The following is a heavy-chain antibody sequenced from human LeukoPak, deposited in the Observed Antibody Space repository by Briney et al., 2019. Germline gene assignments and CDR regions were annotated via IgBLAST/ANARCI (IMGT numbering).Heavy chain of an antibody. D-gene: IGHD5-24*01. J-gene: IGHJ4*02. CDR2: INPNSGGT. V-gene: IGHV1-2*02. CDR1: GYTFTGYY. Sequence: ASVNVSCKASGYTFTGYYMHWVRQAPGQGVEWMGWINPNSGGTNYAQKFQGRVTMTRDASISTAYMELSRLRSDDTAVYYCARGVEMATLDYWGQGTLVTVSS. CDR3: ARGVEMATLDY.